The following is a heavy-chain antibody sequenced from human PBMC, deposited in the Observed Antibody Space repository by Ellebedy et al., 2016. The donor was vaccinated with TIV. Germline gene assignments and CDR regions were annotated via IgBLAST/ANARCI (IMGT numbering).Heavy chain of an antibody. J-gene: IGHJ4*02. CDR1: GDSISSISYY. Sequence: SETLSLXXTVSGDSISSISYYWGWIRQPPGKGLEWIGSIYHSGSTFYNPSLKSRVTMSVGRSKKQFSLDLKSVTAADTAVYYCARENLIGALDYWGQGALVTVSS. D-gene: IGHD7-27*01. CDR3: ARENLIGALDY. CDR2: IYHSGST. V-gene: IGHV4-39*07.